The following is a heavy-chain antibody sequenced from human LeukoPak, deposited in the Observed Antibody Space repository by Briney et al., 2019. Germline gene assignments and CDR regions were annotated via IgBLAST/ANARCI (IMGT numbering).Heavy chain of an antibody. CDR2: IIPIFGTA. D-gene: IGHD6-19*01. Sequence: ASVKVSCKASGGTFSSYAISWVRQAPGQGLEWMGRIIPIFGTANYAQKFQGRVTITTDEPTSTAYMDLSSLRSEDTAVYYCASYSSGWSYYYYMDVWGKGTTVTVSS. CDR3: ASYSSGWSYYYYMDV. V-gene: IGHV1-69*05. J-gene: IGHJ6*03. CDR1: GGTFSSYA.